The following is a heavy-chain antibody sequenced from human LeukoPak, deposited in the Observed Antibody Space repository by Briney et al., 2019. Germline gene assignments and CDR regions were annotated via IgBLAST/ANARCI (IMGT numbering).Heavy chain of an antibody. CDR2: ISGSGGST. V-gene: IGHV3-23*01. CDR3: AKDQGLRAAAGPGGYYGMDV. Sequence: QPGGSLRLSCAASGFTFSSYAMSWVRQAPGKGLEWVSAISGSGGSTYYADSVKGRFTISRDNSKNTLYLQMNSLRAEDTAVYYCAKDQGLRAAAGPGGYYGMDVWGQGTTVTVSS. J-gene: IGHJ6*02. CDR1: GFTFSSYA. D-gene: IGHD6-13*01.